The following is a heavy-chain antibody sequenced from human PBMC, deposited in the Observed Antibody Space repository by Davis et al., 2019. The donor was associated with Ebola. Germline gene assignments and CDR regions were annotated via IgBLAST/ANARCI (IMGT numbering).Heavy chain of an antibody. D-gene: IGHD3-3*01. V-gene: IGHV4-34*01. CDR2: INHSGST. J-gene: IGHJ5*02. Sequence: PGGSLRLSCAVYGGSFSGYYWSWIRQPPGKGLEWIGEINHSGSTNYNPSLKSRVTISVDTSKNQFSLKLSSVTAADTAVYYCARVGGYYDFWSGYPNWFDPWGQGTLVTVSS. CDR3: ARVGGYYDFWSGYPNWFDP. CDR1: GGSFSGYY.